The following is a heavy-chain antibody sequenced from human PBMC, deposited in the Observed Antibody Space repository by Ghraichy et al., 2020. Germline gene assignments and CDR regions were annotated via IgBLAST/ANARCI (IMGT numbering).Heavy chain of an antibody. CDR1: GFTFSSYS. CDR3: ASVGGYCSGGSCLDAFDI. Sequence: LSLTCAASGFTFSSYSMNWVRQAPGKGLEWVSSISSSSSYIYYADSVKGRFTISRDNAKNSLYLQMNSLRAEDTAVYYCASVGGYCSGGSCLDAFDIWGQGTMVTVSS. V-gene: IGHV3-21*01. CDR2: ISSSSSYI. D-gene: IGHD2-15*01. J-gene: IGHJ3*02.